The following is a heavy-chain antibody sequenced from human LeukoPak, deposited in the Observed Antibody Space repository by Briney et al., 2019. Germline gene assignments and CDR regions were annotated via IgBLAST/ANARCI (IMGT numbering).Heavy chain of an antibody. V-gene: IGHV4-4*07. D-gene: IGHD3-10*01. CDR3: ARDSEGNRGRSFDY. J-gene: IGHJ4*02. CDR1: GGSISSYY. Sequence: SETLPLTCTVSGGSISSYYWSWIRQPAGKGLEWIGRIYTSGSTNYNPSLKSRVTMSVDTSKNQFSLKLSSVTAADTAVYYCARDSEGNRGRSFDYWGQGTLVTVSS. CDR2: IYTSGST.